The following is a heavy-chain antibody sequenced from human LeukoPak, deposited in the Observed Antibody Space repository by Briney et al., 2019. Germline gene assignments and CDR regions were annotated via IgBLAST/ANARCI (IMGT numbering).Heavy chain of an antibody. CDR1: GYTFTSYY. CDR3: AREWGAAAGTGAFDI. D-gene: IGHD6-13*01. J-gene: IGHJ3*02. CDR2: INPSGGST. V-gene: IGHV1-46*01. Sequence: ASVTVSCKASGYTFTSYYMHWVRQAPGQGLEWMGIINPSGGSTSYAQKFQGRVTMTRDTSTSTVYMELSSLRSEDTAVYYCAREWGAAAGTGAFDIWGQGTMVTVSS.